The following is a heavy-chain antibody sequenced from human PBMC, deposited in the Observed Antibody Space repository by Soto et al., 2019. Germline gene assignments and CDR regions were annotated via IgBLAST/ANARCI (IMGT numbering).Heavy chain of an antibody. J-gene: IGHJ4*02. V-gene: IGHV1-18*01. D-gene: IGHD5-18*01. CDR1: GYIFTKHG. CDR2: ISAHNGIT. Sequence: QVQLVQSGAELKEPGASVKVSSKASGYIFTKHGISWVRQDPGQGLEWMGWISAHNGITNYAQNLQDRITVTTDTSTSTAYMELRSLRPEDTAIYYCARVYGYGYGHFDFWGQGSLVTVSS. CDR3: ARVYGYGYGHFDF.